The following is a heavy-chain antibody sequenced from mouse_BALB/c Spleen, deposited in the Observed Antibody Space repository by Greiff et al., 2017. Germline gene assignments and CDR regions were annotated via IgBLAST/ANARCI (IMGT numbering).Heavy chain of an antibody. CDR3: ARTDSYGYGVWFAY. CDR1: GFTFSSYT. V-gene: IGHV5-12-2*01. D-gene: IGHD1-2*01. J-gene: IGHJ3*01. CDR2: ISNGGGST. Sequence: EVQGVESGGGLVQPGGSLKLSCAASGFTFSSYTMSWVRQTPEKRLEWVAYISNGGGSTYYPDTVKGRFTISRDNAKNTLYLQMSSLKSEDTAMYYCARTDSYGYGVWFAYWGQGTLVTVSA.